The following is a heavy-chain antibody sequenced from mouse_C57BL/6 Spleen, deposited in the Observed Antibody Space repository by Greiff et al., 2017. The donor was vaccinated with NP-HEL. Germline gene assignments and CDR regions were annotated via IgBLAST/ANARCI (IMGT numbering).Heavy chain of an antibody. V-gene: IGHV5-4*03. D-gene: IGHD2-5*01. J-gene: IGHJ2*01. CDR3: ARAGYSNVDY. CDR1: GFTFSSYA. CDR2: ISDGGSYT. Sequence: EVKLMESGGGLVKPGGSLKLSCAASGFTFSSYAMSWVRQTPEKRLEWVATISDGGSYTYYPDNVKGRFTISRDNAKNNLYLQMSHLKSEDTAMYYCARAGYSNVDYWGQGTTLTVSS.